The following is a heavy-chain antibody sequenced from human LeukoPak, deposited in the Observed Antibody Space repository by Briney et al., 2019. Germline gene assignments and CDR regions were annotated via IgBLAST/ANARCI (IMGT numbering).Heavy chain of an antibody. Sequence: GGSLRLSCAASGFTFSSYGMHWVRQAPGKGLEWVTVIWYDGGNKYYADSVKGRFTISRDNSKNTLYLQMNSLKTEDTAVYYCTTFDSSGWPWGQGTLVTVSS. CDR2: IWYDGGNK. V-gene: IGHV3-33*01. D-gene: IGHD6-19*01. CDR3: TTFDSSGWP. CDR1: GFTFSSYG. J-gene: IGHJ5*02.